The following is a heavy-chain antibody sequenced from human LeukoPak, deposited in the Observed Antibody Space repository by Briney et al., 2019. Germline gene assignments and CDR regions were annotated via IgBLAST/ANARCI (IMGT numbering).Heavy chain of an antibody. CDR2: IYYSGST. CDR1: GGSISSYY. J-gene: IGHJ5*02. CDR3: ARLNGGSDNWFDP. D-gene: IGHD7-27*01. Sequence: SETLSLTCTVSGGSISSYYWSWVWQPPGKGLEWIGYIYYSGSTNYTPSLKSRVTISVDTSKNQFSLKLSSVTAADTAVYYCARLNGGSDNWFDPWGQGTLVTVSS. V-gene: IGHV4-59*01.